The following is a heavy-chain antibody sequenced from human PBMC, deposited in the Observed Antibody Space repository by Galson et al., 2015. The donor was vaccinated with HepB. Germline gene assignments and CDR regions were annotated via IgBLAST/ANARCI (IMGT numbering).Heavy chain of an antibody. V-gene: IGHV6-1*01. Sequence: CAISGDSVSSNSAAWNWIRQSPSRGLEWLGRTYYRSKWYNDYAVSVKSRITINPDTSKNQFSLQLNSVTPEDTAVYYCARTYCSGGSCYGNWFDPWGQGTLVTVS. D-gene: IGHD2-15*01. J-gene: IGHJ5*02. CDR2: TYYRSKWYN. CDR3: ARTYCSGGSCYGNWFDP. CDR1: GDSVSSNSAA.